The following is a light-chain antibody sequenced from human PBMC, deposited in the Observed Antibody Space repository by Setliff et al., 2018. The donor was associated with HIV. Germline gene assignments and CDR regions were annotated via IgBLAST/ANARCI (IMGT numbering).Light chain of an antibody. Sequence: QSALTQPPSASGTPGQRVTISCSGSSSNIGINTVYWYQQVPGTAPKLLIYSDNQRPSGVPDRFSGSKSGTSASLAISGLQSEDEADYYCSSYTSSSTYVFGTGTKVTVL. J-gene: IGLJ1*01. CDR1: SSNIGINT. V-gene: IGLV1-44*01. CDR3: SSYTSSSTYV. CDR2: SDN.